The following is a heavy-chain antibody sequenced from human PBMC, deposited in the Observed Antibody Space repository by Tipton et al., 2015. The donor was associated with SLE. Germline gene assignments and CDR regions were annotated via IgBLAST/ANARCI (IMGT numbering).Heavy chain of an antibody. CDR2: IYHSGST. CDR1: GYSISSGYY. V-gene: IGHV4-38-2*01. J-gene: IGHJ3*02. D-gene: IGHD6-19*01. Sequence: LRLTCAVSGYSISSGYYWGWIRQPPGKGLEWIGSIYHSGSTYYNPSLKSRVTISVDMSKNQFSLKLSSVTAADTAVYYCARISSGWYHDAFDIWGQGTMVTVSS. CDR3: ARISSGWYHDAFDI.